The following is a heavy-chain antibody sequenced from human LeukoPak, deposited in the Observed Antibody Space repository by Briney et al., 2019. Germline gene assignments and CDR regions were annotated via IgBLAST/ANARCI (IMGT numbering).Heavy chain of an antibody. J-gene: IGHJ4*02. D-gene: IGHD3-22*01. CDR3: ANEAGYYDSSGPDY. CDR1: GFTFSSYA. Sequence: GGSLRLSCAASGFTFSSYAMSWVRQAPGKGLEWVSAISGSGGSTYYADSVKGRFTISRDNSKNTLYLQMNSLRAGDTAVYYCANEAGYYDSSGPDYWGQGTLVTVSS. V-gene: IGHV3-23*01. CDR2: ISGSGGST.